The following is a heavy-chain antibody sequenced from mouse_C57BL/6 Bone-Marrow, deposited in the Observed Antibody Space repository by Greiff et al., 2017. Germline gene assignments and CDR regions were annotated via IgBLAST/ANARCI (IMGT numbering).Heavy chain of an antibody. CDR3: TRIAY. CDR1: GFNIKDDC. J-gene: IGHJ3*01. Sequence: EVQLQESGAELVRPGASVKLSCTASGFNIKDDCMHWVKQRPEQGLEWIGWIDPEDGDTEYASKFQGKATITVDTSSNTAYMQLSSLTSEDTAVYYCTRIAYWGQGTRVTVSA. V-gene: IGHV14-4*01. CDR2: IDPEDGDT.